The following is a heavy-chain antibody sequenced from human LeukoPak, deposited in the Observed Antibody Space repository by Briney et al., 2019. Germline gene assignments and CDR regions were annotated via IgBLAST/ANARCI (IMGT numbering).Heavy chain of an antibody. V-gene: IGHV4-34*01. D-gene: IGHD6-13*01. Sequence: SETLSLTCAVYGGSFSGYYWSWIHQPPGKGLEWIGGINHSGSTNYNPSLKSRVTISVDTSKNQFSLKLSSVTAADTAVYYCARGLGAYSSSWHYRYYYYGMDVWGQGTTVTVSS. CDR1: GGSFSGYY. J-gene: IGHJ6*02. CDR3: ARGLGAYSSSWHYRYYYYGMDV. CDR2: INHSGST.